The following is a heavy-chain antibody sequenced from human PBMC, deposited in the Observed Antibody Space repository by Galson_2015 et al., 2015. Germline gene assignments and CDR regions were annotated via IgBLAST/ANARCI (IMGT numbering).Heavy chain of an antibody. J-gene: IGHJ4*02. Sequence: QSGAAVKKPGESLKISCKGSGYSFTSYWIGWGRQMPGKGLEWMGIIYPGDSDTRYSPSFQGQVTISADKSISTAYLQWSSLKASDTAMYYCASTYVQGYSSGWFWLWGQGTLVTVSS. V-gene: IGHV5-51*01. D-gene: IGHD6-19*01. CDR1: GYSFTSYW. CDR3: ASTYVQGYSSGWFWL. CDR2: IYPGDSDT.